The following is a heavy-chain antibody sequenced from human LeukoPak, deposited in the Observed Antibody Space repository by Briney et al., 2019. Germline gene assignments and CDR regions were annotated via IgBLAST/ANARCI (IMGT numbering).Heavy chain of an antibody. CDR3: ARVAYDSSGYYHYYFDY. CDR2: INPNSGGT. CDR1: GGTFSSYA. D-gene: IGHD3-22*01. Sequence: ASVKVSCKASGGTFSSYAISWVRQAPGQGLEWMGRINPNSGGTNYAQKSQGWVTMTRDTSISTAYMELSRLRSDDTAVYYCARVAYDSSGYYHYYFDYWGQGTLVTVSS. J-gene: IGHJ4*02. V-gene: IGHV1-2*04.